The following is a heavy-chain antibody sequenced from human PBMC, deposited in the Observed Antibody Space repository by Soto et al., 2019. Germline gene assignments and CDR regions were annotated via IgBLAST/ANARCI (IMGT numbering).Heavy chain of an antibody. V-gene: IGHV1-18*01. CDR2: ISAYNGNT. J-gene: IGHJ4*02. CDR1: GYTFTSYG. D-gene: IGHD6-13*01. Sequence: ASVKVSCKASGYTFTSYGISWVRQAPGQGLEWMGWISAYNGNTNYAQKLQGRVTMTTDTSTSTAYMELRSLRSDDTAVYYCARDTRIAAAGEFDCWGQGTLVTVSS. CDR3: ARDTRIAAAGEFDC.